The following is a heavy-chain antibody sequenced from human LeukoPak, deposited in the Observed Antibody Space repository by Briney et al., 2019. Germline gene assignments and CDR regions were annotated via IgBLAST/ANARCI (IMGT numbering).Heavy chain of an antibody. CDR3: AKDATPALGTVYMDV. D-gene: IGHD6-13*01. J-gene: IGHJ6*03. CDR2: ISNFGDII. CDR1: GFTFSNYE. Sequence: SGGSLRLSCAASGFTFSNYEMNWVRQAPGKGVEWVSHISNFGDIIHYADSVEGRFTISRDNDKNSIYLQMNSLRAEDTAVYYCAKDATPALGTVYMDVWGKGTTVTISS. V-gene: IGHV3-48*03.